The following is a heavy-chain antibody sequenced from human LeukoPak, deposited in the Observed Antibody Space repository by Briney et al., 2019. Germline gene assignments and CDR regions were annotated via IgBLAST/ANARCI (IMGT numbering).Heavy chain of an antibody. CDR1: GGSISTYY. CDR2: IYYRGST. V-gene: IGHV4-59*01. CDR3: ARDSGVLGANFDY. Sequence: SETLSLTCTASGGSISTYYWSWIRQPPGKGLEWIGYIYYRGSTNFNPSLKSRVTISVDTSKNQFSLKLTSVTAADTAVYYCARDSGVLGANFDYWGQGTLVTVSS. D-gene: IGHD1-26*01. J-gene: IGHJ4*02.